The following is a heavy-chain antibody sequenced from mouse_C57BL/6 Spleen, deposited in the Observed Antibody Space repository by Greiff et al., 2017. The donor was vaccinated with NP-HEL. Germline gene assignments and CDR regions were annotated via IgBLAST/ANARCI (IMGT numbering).Heavy chain of an antibody. CDR2: ISNLAYSI. V-gene: IGHV5-15*01. CDR3: ARYYSNYVYAMDY. CDR1: GFTFSDYG. Sequence: EVKVVESGGGLVQPGGSLKLSCAASGFTFSDYGMAWVRQAPRKGPEWVAFISNLAYSIYYADTVTGRFTISRENAKNTLYLEMSSLRSEDTAMYYCARYYSNYVYAMDYWGQGTSVTVSS. D-gene: IGHD2-5*01. J-gene: IGHJ4*01.